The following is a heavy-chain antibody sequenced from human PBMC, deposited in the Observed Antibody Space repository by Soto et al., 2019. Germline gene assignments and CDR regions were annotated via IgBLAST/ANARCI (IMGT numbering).Heavy chain of an antibody. V-gene: IGHV3-49*03. Sequence: PGGSLRLSCTASGFTFGDYAMSWFRQAPGKGLEWVGFIRSKAYGGTTEYAASVKGRFTISRDDSKSIAYLQMNSLKTEDTAVYYCTGRSSGFQGPGDYWGQGTLVTVSS. CDR1: GFTFGDYA. D-gene: IGHD3-22*01. J-gene: IGHJ4*02. CDR3: TGRSSGFQGPGDY. CDR2: IRSKAYGGTT.